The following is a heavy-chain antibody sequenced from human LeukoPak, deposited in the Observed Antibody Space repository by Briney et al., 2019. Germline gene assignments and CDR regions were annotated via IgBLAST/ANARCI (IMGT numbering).Heavy chain of an antibody. D-gene: IGHD1-1*01. CDR1: GYTFTSFF. V-gene: IGHV1-46*04. Sequence: ASVKVSCKASGYTFTSFFIHWVRQAPGQGLEWMGIINPNAGSTTYAQNLHGRAAMTRDTSTSTVYLELSSLRSDDTAVYYCARGNWNDVFHLGGRFDYWGQETLVTVSS. CDR3: ARGNWNDVFHLGGRFDY. J-gene: IGHJ4*02. CDR2: INPNAGST.